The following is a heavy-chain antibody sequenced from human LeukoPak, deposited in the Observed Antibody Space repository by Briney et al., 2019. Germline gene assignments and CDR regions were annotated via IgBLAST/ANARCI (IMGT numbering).Heavy chain of an antibody. CDR3: ARVVLDILTGYEHFDY. CDR1: GFTFSSYW. D-gene: IGHD3-9*01. Sequence: GGSLRLSCAASGFTFSSYWMSWVRQAPGKGLEWVANIKQDGSEKYYVDSVKGRFTISRDNAKNSLYLQMNSLRAEDTAVYYCARVVLDILTGYEHFDYWGQGTLVTVSS. CDR2: IKQDGSEK. V-gene: IGHV3-7*01. J-gene: IGHJ4*02.